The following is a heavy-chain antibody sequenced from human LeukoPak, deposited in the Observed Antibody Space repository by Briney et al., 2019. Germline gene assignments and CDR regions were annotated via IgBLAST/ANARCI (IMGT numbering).Heavy chain of an antibody. CDR1: GGSISSSSYY. Sequence: SETLSLTCTVSGGSISSSSYYWGWTRQPPGNGLEWIGSIYYSGSTYYNPSLKSRVTISVDTSKNQFSLKLSSVTAADTAVYYCAREAAVAGVFDYWGQGTLVTVSS. J-gene: IGHJ4*02. D-gene: IGHD6-19*01. CDR3: AREAAVAGVFDY. CDR2: IYYSGST. V-gene: IGHV4-39*07.